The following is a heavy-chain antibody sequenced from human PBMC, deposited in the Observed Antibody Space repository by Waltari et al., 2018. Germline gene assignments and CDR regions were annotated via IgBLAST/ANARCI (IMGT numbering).Heavy chain of an antibody. CDR3: ARVFRKQQLVPGDY. CDR2: INRKSGGT. D-gene: IGHD6-13*01. J-gene: IGHJ4*02. CDR1: GYTFTGYY. Sequence: QVQLVQSGAEVKKPGASVKVSCKASGYTFTGYYMPWVRQAPGQGLEWMGWINRKSGGTNYAKKFQGRVTMTRETSISTAYMELSRLRSDDTAVYYCARVFRKQQLVPGDYWGQGTLVTVSS. V-gene: IGHV1-2*02.